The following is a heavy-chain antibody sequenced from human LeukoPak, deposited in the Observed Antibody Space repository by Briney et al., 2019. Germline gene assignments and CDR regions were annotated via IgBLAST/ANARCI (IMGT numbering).Heavy chain of an antibody. CDR1: GGTFSSYA. D-gene: IGHD3-10*01. CDR2: IIPIFGTA. CDR3: ARDKDGSGSYYKAYYYYMDV. Sequence: SVKVSCKASGGTFSSYAISWVRQAPGQGLEWMGGIIPIFGTANYAQKFQGRVTITADKSTSTAYMELSSLRSEDTAVYYCARDKDGSGSYYKAYYYYMDVWGKGTTVTVSS. J-gene: IGHJ6*03. V-gene: IGHV1-69*06.